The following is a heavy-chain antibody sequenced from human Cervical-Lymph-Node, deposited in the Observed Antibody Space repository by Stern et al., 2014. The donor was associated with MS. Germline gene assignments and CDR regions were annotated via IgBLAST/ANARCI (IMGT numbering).Heavy chain of an antibody. CDR1: GFTVSSNY. V-gene: IGHV3-66*02. CDR3: ARGSELYYYGMDV. J-gene: IGHJ6*02. CDR2: LYSGGST. Sequence: VQLVQSGGGLVQPGGSLRLSCAASGFTVSSNYMSWVRQAPGKGLEWVSVLYSGGSTYYADSVKGRFTISRDNSKNTLYLQMNSLRAEDTAVYYCARGSELYYYGMDVWGQGTTVTVSS. D-gene: IGHD1-26*01.